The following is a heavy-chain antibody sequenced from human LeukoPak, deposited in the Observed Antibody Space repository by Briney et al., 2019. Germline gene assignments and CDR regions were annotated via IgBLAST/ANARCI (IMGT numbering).Heavy chain of an antibody. J-gene: IGHJ4*02. CDR3: ARIEGVPTVIN. Sequence: PGGSLRLSCVASGFTFSSHSMNWVRQAPGKGLEWVASISSGSDHIYYADSVKGRFTVSRDNAKSALYLQMNSLRVEDTAIYYCARIEGVPTVINWGQGTLVTVSS. D-gene: IGHD2-2*01. CDR2: ISSGSDHI. CDR1: GFTFSSHS. V-gene: IGHV3-21*04.